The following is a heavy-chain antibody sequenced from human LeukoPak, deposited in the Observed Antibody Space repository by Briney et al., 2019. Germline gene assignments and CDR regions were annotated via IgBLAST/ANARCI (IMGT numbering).Heavy chain of an antibody. CDR3: GRAFLPLRTSSAWDL. D-gene: IGHD1-26*01. CDR2: ISYLSSHV. J-gene: IGHJ4*02. V-gene: IGHV3-21*01. Sequence: PGGSLRLSCSASGFTFSDYDMNWFRQAPGKGLEWVSSISYLSSHVYYGDSVKGRFSISRDNAKNSLYLQMNSLGAEVTAIYYCGRAFLPLRTSSAWDLWGQGILVTVSS. CDR1: GFTFSDYD.